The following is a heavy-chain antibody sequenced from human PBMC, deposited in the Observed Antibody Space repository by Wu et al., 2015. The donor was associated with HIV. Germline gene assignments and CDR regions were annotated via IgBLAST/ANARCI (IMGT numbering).Heavy chain of an antibody. D-gene: IGHD3-22*01. CDR3: ARERVDYDSSGYRAQSGHHFDY. V-gene: IGHV1-46*01. Sequence: QVQLVQSGAEVKKSGASVKLSCKAFGYTFTSYYMHWVRQAPGQGLEWMGIINPSGGSTSYAQKFQGRVTMTRDTSTSTVYMELSSLRSEDTAVYYCARERVDYDSSGYRAQSGHHFDYVGRGNAWSPSPQ. CDR1: GYTFTSYY. J-gene: IGHJ4*02. CDR2: INPSGGST.